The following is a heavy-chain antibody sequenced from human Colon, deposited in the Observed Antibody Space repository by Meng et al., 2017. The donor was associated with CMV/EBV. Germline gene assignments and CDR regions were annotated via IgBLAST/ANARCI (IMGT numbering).Heavy chain of an antibody. Sequence: GESLKISCAASGFTISSYAMHWVRQAPGKGLERVAVISYDGSNKYYADSVKGLFTISRDNSKNTLSLQMNSLRAEDTAVYYCARDKAVCSSTSCYRASTIYGMDVWGQGTTVTVSS. D-gene: IGHD2-2*02. J-gene: IGHJ6*02. V-gene: IGHV3-30-3*01. CDR2: ISYDGSNK. CDR3: ARDKAVCSSTSCYRASTIYGMDV. CDR1: GFTISSYA.